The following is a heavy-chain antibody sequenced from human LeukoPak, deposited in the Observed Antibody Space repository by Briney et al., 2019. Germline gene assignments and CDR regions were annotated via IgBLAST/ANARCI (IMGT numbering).Heavy chain of an antibody. Sequence: ASVKVSCKVSGYTLTELSMHWVRQAPGQGLEWMGRIIPILGIANYAQKFQGRVTITADKSTSTAYMELSSLRSEDTAVYYCARASYGGGYSYGDPYYYYGMDVWGQGTTVTVSS. CDR3: ARASYGGGYSYGDPYYYYGMDV. V-gene: IGHV1-69*04. J-gene: IGHJ6*02. CDR2: IIPILGIA. CDR1: GYTLTELS. D-gene: IGHD5-18*01.